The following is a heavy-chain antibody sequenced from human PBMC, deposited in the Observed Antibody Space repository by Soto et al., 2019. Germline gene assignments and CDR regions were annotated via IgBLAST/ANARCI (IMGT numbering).Heavy chain of an antibody. V-gene: IGHV4-34*01. J-gene: IGHJ5*02. CDR2: INHSGST. CDR3: ARSGIAAAGKGAFWFDP. Sequence: SETLSLTCAVYGGSFSGYYWSRIRQPPGKGLEWIGEINHSGSTNYNPSLKSRVTISVDTSKNQFSLKLSSVTAADTAVYYCARSGIAAAGKGAFWFDPWGQGTLVTVS. D-gene: IGHD6-13*01. CDR1: GGSFSGYY.